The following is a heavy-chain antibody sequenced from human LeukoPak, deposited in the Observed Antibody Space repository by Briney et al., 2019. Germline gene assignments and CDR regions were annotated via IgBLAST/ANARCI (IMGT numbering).Heavy chain of an antibody. V-gene: IGHV3-30*18. CDR3: AKDRRMMSSYYGMDV. CDR2: VSYDGSNE. Sequence: PGGSLRLSCAATGFTFWSYGMHWVRQAPGKGLEWVAVVSYDGSNENYADSVKGRFTISRDNSKNTVYLHLNSLRVEDTAVYYCAKDRRMMSSYYGMDVWGQGTRVTVSS. D-gene: IGHD3-16*01. CDR1: GFTFWSYG. J-gene: IGHJ6*02.